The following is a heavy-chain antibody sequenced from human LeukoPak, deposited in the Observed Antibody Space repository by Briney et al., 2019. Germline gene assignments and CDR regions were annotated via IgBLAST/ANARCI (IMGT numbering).Heavy chain of an antibody. D-gene: IGHD3-22*01. V-gene: IGHV1-69*05. CDR1: GGTFSSYA. CDR3: ARDYRPYYYDSSGLDWSFDL. CDR2: IIPIFGTA. J-gene: IGHJ2*01. Sequence: SVKVSCKASGGTFSSYAISLVRQAPGQGLEWMGRIIPIFGTANYAQKFQGRVTITTDESTSTAYMELSSLRSEDTAVYYCARDYRPYYYDSSGLDWSFDLWGRGTLVTVSS.